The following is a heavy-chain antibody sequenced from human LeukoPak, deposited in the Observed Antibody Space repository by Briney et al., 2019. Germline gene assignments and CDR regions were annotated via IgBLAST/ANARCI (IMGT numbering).Heavy chain of an antibody. V-gene: IGHV4-59*01. J-gene: IGHJ6*02. D-gene: IGHD5-18*01. CDR2: IYYSGST. CDR1: GGSISSYY. CDR3: ARGGYSYGSLYYYYGMDV. Sequence: SETLSLTCTVSGGSISSYYWSWIRQPPGKGLEWIGYIYYSGSTNHNPSLKSRVTISVDTSKNQFSLKLSSVTAADTAVYYCARGGYSYGSLYYYYGMDVWGQGTTVTVSS.